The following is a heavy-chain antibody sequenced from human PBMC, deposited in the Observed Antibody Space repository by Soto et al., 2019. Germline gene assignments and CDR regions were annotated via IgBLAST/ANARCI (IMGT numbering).Heavy chain of an antibody. CDR2: ISGSGGST. V-gene: IGHV3-23*01. D-gene: IGHD3-3*01. Sequence: GGSLRLSCAASGFTFSSYAMSWVRQAPGKGLEWVSAISGSGGSTYYADSVKGRFTISRDNSKNTLYLQMNSLRAEDTAVYYCAKVTATYYDFSWGAFDIWGQGTMVTVSS. CDR3: AKVTATYYDFSWGAFDI. CDR1: GFTFSSYA. J-gene: IGHJ3*02.